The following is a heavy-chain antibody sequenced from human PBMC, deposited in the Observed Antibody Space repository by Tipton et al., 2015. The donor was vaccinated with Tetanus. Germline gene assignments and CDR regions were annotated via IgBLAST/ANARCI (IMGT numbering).Heavy chain of an antibody. CDR3: AKGRSSSTSCYNY. Sequence: SLRLSCAASGFTFNTYPMNWVRQAPGKGLEWVSTISGGGDGTYFADSVKGRFSISRDDSRNTLYLQMSSLRAEDTAVYYCAKGRSSSTSCYNYWGQGTLVTVSS. CDR2: ISGGGDGT. D-gene: IGHD2-2*02. CDR1: GFTFNTYP. V-gene: IGHV3-23*01. J-gene: IGHJ4*02.